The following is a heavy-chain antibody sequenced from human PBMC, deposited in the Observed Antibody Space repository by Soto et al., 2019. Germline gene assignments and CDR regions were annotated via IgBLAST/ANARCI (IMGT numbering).Heavy chain of an antibody. D-gene: IGHD6-13*01. J-gene: IGHJ4*02. CDR1: GFTFSSFG. V-gene: IGHV3-30*18. CDR3: AKGLYSSSTSPCDY. CDR2: ILFDGSNK. Sequence: QVQLVESGGGVVQPGRSLRLSCAASGFTFSSFGMHWVRQAPGKGLEWVAVILFDGSNKYYADSVKGRFTISRDNSENTLYLQMNSLRADDTAVYYCAKGLYSSSTSPCDYWGQGTLVTVSS.